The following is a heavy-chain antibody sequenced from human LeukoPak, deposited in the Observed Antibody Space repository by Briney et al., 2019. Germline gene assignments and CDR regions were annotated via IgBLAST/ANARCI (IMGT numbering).Heavy chain of an antibody. Sequence: PGGSLRLSCAASGFTFNSYEMNWVRQAPGKGLEWVSYINSGGSAIYYTDSVKGRFTISRDNAKNSLYLQMNSLRADGTAVYYCARGGSYVHYWGQGTLVTVSS. J-gene: IGHJ4*02. CDR3: ARGGSYVHY. D-gene: IGHD1-26*01. CDR1: GFTFNSYE. CDR2: INSGGSAI. V-gene: IGHV3-48*03.